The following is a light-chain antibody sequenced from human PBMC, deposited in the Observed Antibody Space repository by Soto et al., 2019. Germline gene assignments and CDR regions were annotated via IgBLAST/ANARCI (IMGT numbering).Light chain of an antibody. J-gene: IGKJ1*01. Sequence: DIQMTQSPSTLSASAGDRVTITCRASQSISTWLAWYQQKPGKAPKLLIYKASSLESGVPSRFSGSGSGTEFTLTISSLQPDDFGTYYCQQYNDYWTFGQGTKVEIK. CDR2: KAS. CDR3: QQYNDYWT. CDR1: QSISTW. V-gene: IGKV1-5*03.